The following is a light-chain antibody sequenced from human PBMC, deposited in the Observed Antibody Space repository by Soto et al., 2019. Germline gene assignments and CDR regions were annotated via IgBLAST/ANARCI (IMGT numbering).Light chain of an antibody. V-gene: IGLV2-14*01. Sequence: QSALTQPASVSASPGQSISISCTGTSNDVGAFDYVSWYQQHPGKAPKLMIYEVSNRPSGVSNRFSGSKSGNTASLTISGLQAEDEADYYCSSYTSSSGVFGGGTKLTVL. CDR2: EVS. CDR3: SSYTSSSGV. J-gene: IGLJ3*02. CDR1: SNDVGAFDY.